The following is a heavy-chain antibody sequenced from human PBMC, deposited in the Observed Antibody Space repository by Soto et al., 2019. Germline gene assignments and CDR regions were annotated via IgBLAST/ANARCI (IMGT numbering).Heavy chain of an antibody. D-gene: IGHD3-10*01. Sequence: QVQLQQWGAGLLKPSETLSLTCAVYGGSFSGYYWSWIRQPQGKGLEWIGEINHSGSTNYNPSLKSRFTIAVDTSKNQFSLKLSSVTAADTAVYYCASLMVRGVISHYYYYMDVWGKGTTVTVSS. CDR3: ASLMVRGVISHYYYYMDV. J-gene: IGHJ6*03. V-gene: IGHV4-34*01. CDR1: GGSFSGYY. CDR2: INHSGST.